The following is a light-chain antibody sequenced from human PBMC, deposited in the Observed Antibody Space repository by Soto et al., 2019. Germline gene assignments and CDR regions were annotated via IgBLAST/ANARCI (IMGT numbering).Light chain of an antibody. Sequence: DIQLTQSPSFLSASVGDRVTITCRASQDISTYLAWYQQKPGEAPKLLISDGSTLQSGVPSRFSASGSGIEFILTITSLQPEDFATFYCQQFYTYLLTFGGGTKVEIK. CDR2: DGS. CDR1: QDISTY. V-gene: IGKV1-9*01. J-gene: IGKJ4*01. CDR3: QQFYTYLLT.